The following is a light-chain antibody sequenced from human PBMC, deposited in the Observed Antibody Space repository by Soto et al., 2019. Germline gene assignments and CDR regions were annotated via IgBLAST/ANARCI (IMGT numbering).Light chain of an antibody. CDR2: GAS. J-gene: IGKJ1*01. Sequence: EIVMTQSPATLSVSPGERATLSCRASQSVNSNLAWYQQKPGQAPRLLIHGASTRANDIPTRFSGSGSGTEFTHTISGLQSEDFAVYYCQHYNSLPPVFGQGTKVDNK. CDR1: QSVNSN. CDR3: QHYNSLPPV. V-gene: IGKV3-15*01.